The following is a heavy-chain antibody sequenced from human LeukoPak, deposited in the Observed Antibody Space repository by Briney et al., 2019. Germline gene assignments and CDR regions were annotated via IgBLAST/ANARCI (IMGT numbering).Heavy chain of an antibody. CDR1: GGSISSYY. CDR3: ARGGGSAAAAGWAHNWFDP. CDR2: ISDIGSI. D-gene: IGHD6-13*01. J-gene: IGHJ5*02. V-gene: IGHV4-59*12. Sequence: PSETLSLTCTVSGGSISSYYWSWIRQPLGKGLEWIAYISDIGSINYNPSLKSRVTISLDTSKNQFSLKLSSVTAVDTAVYYCARGGGSAAAAGWAHNWFDPWGQGTLVTVSS.